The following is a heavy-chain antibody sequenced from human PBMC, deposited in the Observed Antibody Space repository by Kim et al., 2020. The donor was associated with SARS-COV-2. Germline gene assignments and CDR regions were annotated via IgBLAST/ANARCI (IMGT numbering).Heavy chain of an antibody. Sequence: LKHRVPISIDTSKNQFSLKLSSVTAADTAVYYCARDAPARYFDWSNYFDYWGQGSLVTVSS. J-gene: IGHJ4*02. V-gene: IGHV4-39*07. CDR3: ARDAPARYFDWSNYFDY. D-gene: IGHD3-9*01.